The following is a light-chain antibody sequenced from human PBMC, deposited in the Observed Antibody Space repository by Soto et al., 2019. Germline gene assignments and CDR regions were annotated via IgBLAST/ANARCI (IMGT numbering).Light chain of an antibody. CDR3: QSFDSSLSGWV. J-gene: IGLJ3*02. Sequence: QSVLTQPPSVSGAPGQRVTISCTGSSSNIGAGYDVHWYQQLPGTAPKLLIYSNNNRPSGVPDRFSGSKSGTSASLAITGLQAEDEADYYCQSFDSSLSGWVLGGGTKVTVL. CDR1: SSNIGAGYD. V-gene: IGLV1-40*01. CDR2: SNN.